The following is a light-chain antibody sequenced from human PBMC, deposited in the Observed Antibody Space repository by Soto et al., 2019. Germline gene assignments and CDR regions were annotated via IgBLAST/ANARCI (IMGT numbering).Light chain of an antibody. J-gene: IGLJ2*01. CDR1: SNDIGANDY. CDR3: TSYTSTSTLV. Sequence: QSALTQPASVSGSPGQSITISCTGTSNDIGANDYVSWYQHHPGQAPKIFIYEAANRPLGVSHRFSGSKSGNTASLTISGLQAEDEADYFCTSYTSTSTLVFGGGTKLTVL. CDR2: EAA. V-gene: IGLV2-14*01.